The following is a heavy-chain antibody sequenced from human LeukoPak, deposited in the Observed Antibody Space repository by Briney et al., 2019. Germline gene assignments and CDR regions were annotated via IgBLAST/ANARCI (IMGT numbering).Heavy chain of an antibody. Sequence: GGSLRLSCAASGFTFNNYPMSWVRQAPGKGLEWVSAITSSGDSTYYADSVRGRFTISRDNSKNTLYLQMNTLGAEDRAVYYCAKENPVGGTNYFDYWGQGTLVTVSS. CDR2: ITSSGDST. D-gene: IGHD1-26*01. CDR3: AKENPVGGTNYFDY. V-gene: IGHV3-23*01. J-gene: IGHJ4*02. CDR1: GFTFNNYP.